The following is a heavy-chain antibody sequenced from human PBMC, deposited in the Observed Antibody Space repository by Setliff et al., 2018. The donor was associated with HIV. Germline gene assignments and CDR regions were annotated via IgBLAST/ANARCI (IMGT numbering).Heavy chain of an antibody. CDR3: ARGDRADEPVEMATSGDWYTYYGMDV. Sequence: GASVKVSCKASGGTFSSYAISWVRQAPGQGLEWMGGIIPILGIANYAQKFQGRVTITADKSTSTAYMELSSLRSEDTAVYYCARGDRADEPVEMATSGDWYTYYGMDVWGQGTTVTVSS. V-gene: IGHV1-69*10. D-gene: IGHD2-21*02. CDR2: IIPILGIA. J-gene: IGHJ6*02. CDR1: GGTFSSYA.